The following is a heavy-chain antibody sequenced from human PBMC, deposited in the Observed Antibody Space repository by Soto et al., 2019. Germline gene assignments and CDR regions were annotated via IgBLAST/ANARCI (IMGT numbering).Heavy chain of an antibody. D-gene: IGHD4-17*01. CDR3: ARDLRTRHCDY. Sequence: QVQLVESGGGVVQPGRSLRLSCAASGFAFSGYAMHWVRQAPGKGLEWVAIIWYDGSNTYYVDSVKGRFTISRDNSNNMVYLQMNSLRAEDTAVYYCARDLRTRHCDYWGQGTLVTVSP. V-gene: IGHV3-33*01. CDR1: GFAFSGYA. J-gene: IGHJ4*02. CDR2: IWYDGSNT.